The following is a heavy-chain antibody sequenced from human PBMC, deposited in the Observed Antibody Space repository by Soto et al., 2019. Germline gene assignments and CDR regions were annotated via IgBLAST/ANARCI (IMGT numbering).Heavy chain of an antibody. D-gene: IGHD2-15*01. CDR1: GGTFSSYA. J-gene: IGHJ6*02. CDR3: ARLCSGVSCYFQGPVGMDV. V-gene: IGHV1-69*01. Sequence: QVQLVQSGAEVKKPGSSVKVSCKASGGTFSSYAISWVRQAPGQGLEWMGGIIPIFGTANYAQKFQGRVTITADESTSTAYMELSSLISEDTAVYYCARLCSGVSCYFQGPVGMDVWGQGTTVTVSS. CDR2: IIPIFGTA.